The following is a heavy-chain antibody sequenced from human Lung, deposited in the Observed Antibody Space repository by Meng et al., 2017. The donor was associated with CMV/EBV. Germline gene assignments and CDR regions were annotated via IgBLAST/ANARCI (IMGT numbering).Heavy chain of an antibody. CDR2: IIPIFGTA. CDR1: GGTFSSYA. V-gene: IGHV1-69*05. D-gene: IGHD3-10*01. CDR3: AEAPGGGLGSYPGYYYYYGMDV. J-gene: IGHJ6*02. Sequence: SXXVSXKASGGTFSSYAISWVRQAPGQGLEWMGGIIPIFGTANYAQKFKGRVTITTDESTSTTYMELSSMRAEDTAVDYCAEAPGGGLGSYPGYYYYYGMDVWGQGXTVTVSS.